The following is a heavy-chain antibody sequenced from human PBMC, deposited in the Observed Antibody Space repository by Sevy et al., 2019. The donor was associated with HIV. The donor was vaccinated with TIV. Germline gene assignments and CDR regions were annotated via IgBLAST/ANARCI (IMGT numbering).Heavy chain of an antibody. J-gene: IGHJ6*02. D-gene: IGHD3-22*01. V-gene: IGHV3-7*01. CDR1: GFTFSTYW. CDR2: IKQDGSEK. CDR3: ARDRVSPYYDSSGNTYYYYYGMDV. Sequence: GGSLRLSCAASGFTFSTYWMSWVGQAPGQGLEWVANIKQDGSEKFYVDSVKGRFTISRDNAQNSLYLQMNSLRTEDTAVYYCARDRVSPYYDSSGNTYYYYYGMDVWGQGTTVTVSS.